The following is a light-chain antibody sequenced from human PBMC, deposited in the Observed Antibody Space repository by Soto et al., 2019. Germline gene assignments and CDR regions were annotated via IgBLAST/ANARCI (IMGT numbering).Light chain of an antibody. Sequence: QSVLTQPHSVSGAPGQRVTISCTGSSSNLGAGSDVHWYQQLPGTAPKLLIYGNSNRPSGVPDRFSGSKSGTSASLDITGLQAEDEADYYCQSYDSSLSGVVFGGGTQLTVL. J-gene: IGLJ2*01. CDR2: GNS. V-gene: IGLV1-40*01. CDR1: SSNLGAGSD. CDR3: QSYDSSLSGVV.